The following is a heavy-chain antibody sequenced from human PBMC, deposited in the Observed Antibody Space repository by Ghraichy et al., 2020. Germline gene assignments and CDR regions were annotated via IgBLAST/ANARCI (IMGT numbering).Heavy chain of an antibody. J-gene: IGHJ6*02. CDR2: MNPNSGNT. V-gene: IGHV1-8*01. D-gene: IGHD3-10*01. Sequence: ASVKVSFKASGYTFTSYDINWVRQATGQGLEWMGWMNPNSGNTGYAQKFQGRVTMTRNTSISTAYMELSSLRSEDTAVYYCARGHPYGSGSYYLYYYYYYGMDVWGQGTTVTVSS. CDR1: GYTFTSYD. CDR3: ARGHPYGSGSYYLYYYYYYGMDV.